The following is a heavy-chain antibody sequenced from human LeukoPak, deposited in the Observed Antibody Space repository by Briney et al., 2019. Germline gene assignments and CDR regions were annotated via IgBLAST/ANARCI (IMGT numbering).Heavy chain of an antibody. CDR2: IISISGGGTS. Sequence: PGGSLRLSCTASGFTFTDVWMSWVRQVPGKGLEWVGRIISISGGGTSDYPAAVKGRFTISRDDSKNTLYLQMNSLKTEDTAVYYCTTDWSHAMVTAVTHFDYWGQGTLVTVSS. J-gene: IGHJ4*02. CDR1: GFTFTDVW. CDR3: TTDWSHAMVTAVTHFDY. V-gene: IGHV3-15*01. D-gene: IGHD2-21*02.